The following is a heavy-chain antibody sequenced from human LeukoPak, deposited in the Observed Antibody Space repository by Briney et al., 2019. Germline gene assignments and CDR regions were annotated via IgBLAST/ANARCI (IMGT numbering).Heavy chain of an antibody. Sequence: ASVKVSCKASGYTFTSYDINWERQATGQGLEWMGWMNPNSGNTGYAQKFQGRVTMTRNTSISTAYMELSSLRSEDTAVYYCARSDVEMASYDYWGQGTLVTVSS. D-gene: IGHD2-15*01. CDR2: MNPNSGNT. CDR1: GYTFTSYD. V-gene: IGHV1-8*01. CDR3: ARSDVEMASYDY. J-gene: IGHJ4*02.